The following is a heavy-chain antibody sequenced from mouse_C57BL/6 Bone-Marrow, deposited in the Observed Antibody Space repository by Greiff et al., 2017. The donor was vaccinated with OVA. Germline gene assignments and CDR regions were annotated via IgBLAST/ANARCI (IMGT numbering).Heavy chain of an antibody. CDR3: ARPYAMDY. J-gene: IGHJ4*01. V-gene: IGHV5-12*01. Sequence: EVQVVESGGGLVQPGGSLKLSCAASGFTFSDYYMYWVRQTPEKRLEWVAYISNGGGSTYYPDTVKGRFTISTDNAKNTLYLQMSRLKSEDTAMYYCARPYAMDYWGQGTSVTVSS. CDR1: GFTFSDYY. CDR2: ISNGGGST.